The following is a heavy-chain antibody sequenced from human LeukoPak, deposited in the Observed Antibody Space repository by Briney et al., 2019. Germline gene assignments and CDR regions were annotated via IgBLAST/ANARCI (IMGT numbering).Heavy chain of an antibody. CDR3: ARGRGVNWNVAYGMDV. CDR1: GYTFTSYD. D-gene: IGHD1-20*01. Sequence: ASVKVSCKASGYTFTSYDTNWVRQATGQGLEWMGWMNPNSGNTGYAQKFQGRVTMTRNTSISTAYMELSSLRSEDTAVYYCARGRGVNWNVAYGMDVWGQGTTVTVSS. CDR2: MNPNSGNT. V-gene: IGHV1-8*01. J-gene: IGHJ6*01.